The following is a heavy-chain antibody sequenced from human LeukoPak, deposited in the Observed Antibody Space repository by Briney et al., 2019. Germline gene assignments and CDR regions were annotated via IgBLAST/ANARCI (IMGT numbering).Heavy chain of an antibody. D-gene: IGHD3-3*01. J-gene: IGHJ4*02. Sequence: ASVKVSCKASGYTFTGYYMHWVRQAPGQGLEWMGWINPNSGGTNYAQKFQGRVTMTRDTPISTAYMELSRLRSDDTAVYYCAREAITIFGVVKSPYFDYWGQGTLVTVSS. CDR3: AREAITIFGVVKSPYFDY. CDR1: GYTFTGYY. V-gene: IGHV1-2*02. CDR2: INPNSGGT.